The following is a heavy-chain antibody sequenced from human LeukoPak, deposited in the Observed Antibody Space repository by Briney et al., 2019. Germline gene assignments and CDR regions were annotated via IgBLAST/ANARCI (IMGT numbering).Heavy chain of an antibody. CDR1: GYTFTSYW. Sequence: ASVKVSCKASGYTFTSYWIGWVRQMPGKGLEWMGIIYPGDSDTRYSPSFQGQVTISADKSISTAYLQWSSLKASDTAMYYCARQYYYGSGYWNWGQGTLVTVSS. CDR2: IYPGDSDT. V-gene: IGHV5-51*01. J-gene: IGHJ4*02. D-gene: IGHD3-10*01. CDR3: ARQYYYGSGYWN.